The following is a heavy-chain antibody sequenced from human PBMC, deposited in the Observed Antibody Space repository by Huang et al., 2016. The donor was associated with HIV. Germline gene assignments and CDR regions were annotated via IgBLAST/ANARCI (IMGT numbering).Heavy chain of an antibody. CDR1: GGSFSSQS. D-gene: IGHD3-16*02. J-gene: IGHJ4*02. Sequence: QVQLVQSGAEVKKPGSSVKVSCKASGGSFSSQSISWVRQAPGQGLEGIGGTIPILGLPSDEPIFQGRVTISADDSTSTAYMGLNSLTSADTAIYYCARGLHNIASSPPDSWGQGTLITVSS. V-gene: IGHV1-69*01. CDR3: ARGLHNIASSPPDS. CDR2: TIPILGLP.